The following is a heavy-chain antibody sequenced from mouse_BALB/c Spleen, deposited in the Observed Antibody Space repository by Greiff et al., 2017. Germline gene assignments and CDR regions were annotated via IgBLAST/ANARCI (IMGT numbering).Heavy chain of an antibody. V-gene: IGHV2-9*02. Sequence: QVQLKESGPGLVAPSQSLSITCTVSGFSLTSYGVHWVRQPPGKGLEWLGVIWAGGSTNYNSALMSRLSISKDNSKSQVFFKMNSLQANDTAIYYCARKDYGNYVAMDYWGQGTSVTVSS. CDR3: ARKDYGNYVAMDY. D-gene: IGHD2-1*01. CDR1: GFSLTSYG. CDR2: IWAGGST. J-gene: IGHJ4*01.